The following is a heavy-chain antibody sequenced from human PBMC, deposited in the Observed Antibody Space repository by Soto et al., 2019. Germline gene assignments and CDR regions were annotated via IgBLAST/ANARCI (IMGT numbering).Heavy chain of an antibody. Sequence: QVQLQESDPGLVKPSETLSLTCTVSGGTISNYYWSWIRQPPGKGLEWIGYVYYSGSTNYNPSLKSRITISIDMPKNQFSLNLSSVTAADTAVYYCARHTAMVLFDYWGRGTLVTVSS. CDR1: GGTISNYY. CDR2: VYYSGST. D-gene: IGHD5-18*01. V-gene: IGHV4-59*08. CDR3: ARHTAMVLFDY. J-gene: IGHJ4*02.